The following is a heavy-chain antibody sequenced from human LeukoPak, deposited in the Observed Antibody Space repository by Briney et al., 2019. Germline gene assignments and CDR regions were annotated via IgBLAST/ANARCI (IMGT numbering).Heavy chain of an antibody. V-gene: IGHV1-18*01. CDR3: ARGLHYGDY. CDR1: GYTLISYD. J-gene: IGHJ4*02. Sequence: ASVKVSCKASGYTLISYDFSWVRQAPGQGLEWMGWISAYNNNTNYAQKLQGRGTMTTDTSTSTAYMELRSLRSDDTAVYYCARGLHYGDYWGQGTLVTVSS. CDR2: ISAYNNNT. D-gene: IGHD3-16*01.